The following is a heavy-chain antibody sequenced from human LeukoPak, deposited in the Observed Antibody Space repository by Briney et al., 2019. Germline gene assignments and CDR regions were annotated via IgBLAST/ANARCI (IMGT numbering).Heavy chain of an antibody. CDR3: ASGSGWVQIY. V-gene: IGHV3-7*01. CDR1: GFTFTSYR. Sequence: GGSLILYCAAPGFTFTSYRMNWVRQAPGKGLEWVANIKQDGSEKYYVDSVKGRFTISRDNAKNSLYLQMNSLRAEDTAVYYCASGSGWVQIYWGQGILVTFSS. CDR2: IKQDGSEK. J-gene: IGHJ4*02. D-gene: IGHD5-24*01.